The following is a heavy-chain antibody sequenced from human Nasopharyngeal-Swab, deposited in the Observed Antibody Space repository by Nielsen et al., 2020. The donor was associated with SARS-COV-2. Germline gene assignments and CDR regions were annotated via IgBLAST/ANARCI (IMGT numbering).Heavy chain of an antibody. CDR3: ARSGPHYGMDV. V-gene: IGHV4-55*01. Sequence: VRQAPGKGLEWIGEIHHSGSTYYNPSLKSRITMSVDTSKNQFYLKLSSVTAADTAVYYCARSGPHYGMDVWGQGTTVTVSS. J-gene: IGHJ6*02. CDR2: IHHSGST.